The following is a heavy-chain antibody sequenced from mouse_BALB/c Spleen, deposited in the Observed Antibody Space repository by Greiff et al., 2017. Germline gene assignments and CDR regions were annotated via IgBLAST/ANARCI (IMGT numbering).Heavy chain of an antibody. CDR1: GFSLTSYG. Sequence: VQLVESGPGLVAPSQSLSITCTVSGFSLTSYGVHWVRQPPGKGLEWLGVIWAGGSTNYNSALMSRLSISKDNSKSQVFLKMNSLQTDDTAMYYCARGGSNWDYFDYWGQGTTLTVSS. V-gene: IGHV2-9*02. CDR3: ARGGSNWDYFDY. CDR2: IWAGGST. D-gene: IGHD4-1*01. J-gene: IGHJ2*01.